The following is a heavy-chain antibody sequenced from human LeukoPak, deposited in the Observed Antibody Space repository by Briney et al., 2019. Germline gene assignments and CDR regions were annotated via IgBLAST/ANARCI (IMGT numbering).Heavy chain of an antibody. CDR3: ARVGDHFHWYLDL. D-gene: IGHD3-10*01. CDR1: GFPFSSFA. V-gene: IGHV3-23*03. J-gene: IGHJ2*01. CDR2: LYSGSDT. Sequence: GSLRLSCAASGFPFSSFAMTWVRQAPGKGLEWVSILYSGSDTYYANSVKGRFTISRDSSKNILFLQMNDLRAEDTAVYYCARVGDHFHWYLDLWGRGTLVTVSS.